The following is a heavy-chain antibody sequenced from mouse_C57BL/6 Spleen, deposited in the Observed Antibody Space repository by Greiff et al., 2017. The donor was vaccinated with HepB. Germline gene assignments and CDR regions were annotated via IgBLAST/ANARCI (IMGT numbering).Heavy chain of an antibody. D-gene: IGHD1-1*01. CDR3: ARRGITTVVATGYFDV. J-gene: IGHJ1*03. Sequence: QVQLQQSGAELVRPGASVKLSCKASGYTFTDYYINWVKQRPGQGLEWIARIYPGSGNTYYNEKFKGKATLTAEKSSSTAYMQLSSLTSEDSAVHFCARRGITTVVATGYFDVWGTGTTVTVSS. CDR1: GYTFTDYY. CDR2: IYPGSGNT. V-gene: IGHV1-76*01.